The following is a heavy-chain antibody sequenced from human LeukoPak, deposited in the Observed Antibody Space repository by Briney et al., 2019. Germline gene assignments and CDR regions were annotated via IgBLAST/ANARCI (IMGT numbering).Heavy chain of an antibody. J-gene: IGHJ4*02. V-gene: IGHV3-23*01. CDR3: AKDRLLNCRGDCYIFDY. CDR1: GFTLRSYV. D-gene: IGHD2-21*02. Sequence: GGSLSLSCVASGFTLRSYVMNWVRQTPGKGLEWVSSISGSGDSTFYADSVKGRFSISRDNSKNTLYLQVNGLRTEDTAVYYCAKDRLLNCRGDCYIFDYWGQGTVVTVSS. CDR2: ISGSGDST.